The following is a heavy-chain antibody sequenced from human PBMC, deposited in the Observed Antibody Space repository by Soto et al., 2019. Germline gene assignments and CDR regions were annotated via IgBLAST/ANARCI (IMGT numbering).Heavy chain of an antibody. D-gene: IGHD3-3*01. CDR3: AHRVLRTVFGLVTTTAIYFDF. J-gene: IGHJ4*02. V-gene: IGHV2-5*02. CDR2: IYWDDDK. CDR1: GFSLTTSGVG. Sequence: QITLNESGPTLVKPRQTLTLTCTFSGFSLTTSGVGVGWIRQSPGKAPEWLALIYWDDDKRYSPSLKSRLTITKDPSKNQVVLTMADLDPADTATYYCAHRVLRTVFGLVTTTAIYFDFWGQGTPVAVSS.